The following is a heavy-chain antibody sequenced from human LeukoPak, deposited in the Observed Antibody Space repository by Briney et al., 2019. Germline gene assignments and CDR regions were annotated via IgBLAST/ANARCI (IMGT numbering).Heavy chain of an antibody. V-gene: IGHV3-30-3*01. Sequence: GRSLRLSCAASGFTFSNYALNWVRQAPGKGLEWVAVISDDGSIEYYADSLRGRFTISRDNSKNTVFLQMSSLRVEDTAVYYCATQQGGNPAYWGQGTLVTVSS. CDR2: ISDDGSIE. D-gene: IGHD1-14*01. J-gene: IGHJ4*02. CDR3: ATQQGGNPAY. CDR1: GFTFSNYA.